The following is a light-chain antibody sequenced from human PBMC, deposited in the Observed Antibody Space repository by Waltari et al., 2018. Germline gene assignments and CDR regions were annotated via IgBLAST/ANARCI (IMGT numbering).Light chain of an antibody. J-gene: IGKJ2*01. Sequence: EIVLTQSPATLSLSTGERATLSCRASQSVDNYLAWYQQKAGQAPRLLIYYASNRATGIPARFSGSGSGTDFTLTISSLEPEDFAVYYCQQRSNWPYTFGQGTKLEIK. CDR3: QQRSNWPYT. V-gene: IGKV3-11*01. CDR1: QSVDNY. CDR2: YAS.